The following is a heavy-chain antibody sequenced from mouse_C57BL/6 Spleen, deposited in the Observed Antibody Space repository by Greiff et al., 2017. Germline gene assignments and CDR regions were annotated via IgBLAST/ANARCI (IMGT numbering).Heavy chain of an antibody. V-gene: IGHV1-64*01. CDR3: ARRGFNGPMDY. CDR1: GYTFTSYW. D-gene: IGHD1-1*01. J-gene: IGHJ4*01. Sequence: QVQLQQPGAVLVKPGASVKLSCKASGYTFTSYWMHWVKQRPGQGLEWIGMIHPNSGSTNYNEKFKSKATLTVDKSSSTAYMQLSSLTSEDSAVYYCARRGFNGPMDYWGQGTSVTVSS. CDR2: IHPNSGST.